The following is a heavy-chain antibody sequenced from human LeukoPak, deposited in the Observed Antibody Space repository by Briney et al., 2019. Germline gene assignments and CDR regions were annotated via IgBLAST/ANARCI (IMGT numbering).Heavy chain of an antibody. V-gene: IGHV4-61*02. CDR3: ARKYYDFWSGTDAFDI. D-gene: IGHD3-3*01. Sequence: PSETLSLTCTVSGGSISSGSYYWSWIRQPAGKGLEWIGRIYTSGSTNYNPSLKSRVTISVDTSKNQFSLKLSSVTAADTAVYYCARKYYDFWSGTDAFDIRGQGTMVTVSS. CDR2: IYTSGST. J-gene: IGHJ3*02. CDR1: GGSISSGSYY.